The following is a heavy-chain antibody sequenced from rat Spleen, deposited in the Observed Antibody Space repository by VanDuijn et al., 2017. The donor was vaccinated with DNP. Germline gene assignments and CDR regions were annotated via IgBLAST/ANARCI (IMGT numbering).Heavy chain of an antibody. CDR1: GFTFNNYW. CDR2: ITNTGGST. D-gene: IGHD1-9*01. CDR3: TRESYGYNRNLFDY. Sequence: EVQLVESGGGLVQPGRSLKLSCVASGFTFNNYWMTWIRQAPGKGLEWVASITNTGGSTYYPDSVKGRFTISRDNAKSTLYLQMNSLRSEDTATYYCTRESYGYNRNLFDYWGQGVMVTVSS. J-gene: IGHJ2*01. V-gene: IGHV5-31*01.